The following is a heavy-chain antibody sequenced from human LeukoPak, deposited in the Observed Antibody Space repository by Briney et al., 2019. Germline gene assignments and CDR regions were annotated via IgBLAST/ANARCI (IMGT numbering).Heavy chain of an antibody. Sequence: PGGSLRLSCATSGFTFSSYGMHWVRQAPGKGLEWVSSISSSSSYIYYADSVKGRFTISRDNAKNSLYLQMNSLRAEDTAVYYCACQEGYGAPDAFDIWGQGTMVTVSS. V-gene: IGHV3-21*01. D-gene: IGHD4-17*01. J-gene: IGHJ3*02. CDR2: ISSSSSYI. CDR1: GFTFSSYG. CDR3: ACQEGYGAPDAFDI.